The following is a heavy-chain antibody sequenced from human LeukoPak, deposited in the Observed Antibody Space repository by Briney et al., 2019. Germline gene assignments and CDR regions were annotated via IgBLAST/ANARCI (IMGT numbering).Heavy chain of an antibody. CDR2: IYSGGST. CDR1: GFTVSSNY. J-gene: IGHJ2*01. CDR3: ARESTSWYFDL. D-gene: IGHD2-2*01. V-gene: IGHV3-53*01. Sequence: GGSLRLSCAASGFTVSSNYMSWVRQAPGKGLEWVSVIYSGGSTYYADSVKGRFTISRDNTKNTLYLQMNSLRAEDTAVYYCARESTSWYFDLWGRGTLVTVSS.